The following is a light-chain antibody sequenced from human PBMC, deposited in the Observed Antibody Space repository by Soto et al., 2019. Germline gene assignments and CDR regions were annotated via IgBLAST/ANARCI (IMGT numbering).Light chain of an antibody. CDR3: QQYNNWPPWT. Sequence: EIVMTQSPATLSVSPGERATHSCSASQSVSSNLAWYQQKPGQAPRLLIYGASTRATGIPARFSGSGSGTEFTLTISSLQSEDFAVYYCQQYNNWPPWTFGQGTKVDI. V-gene: IGKV3-15*01. CDR2: GAS. CDR1: QSVSSN. J-gene: IGKJ1*01.